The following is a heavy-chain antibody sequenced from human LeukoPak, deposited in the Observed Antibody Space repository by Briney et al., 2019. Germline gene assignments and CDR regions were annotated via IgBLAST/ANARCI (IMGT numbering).Heavy chain of an antibody. V-gene: IGHV3-33*01. J-gene: IGHJ4*02. CDR1: GFNFRAYW. CDR2: IWYDGSNE. Sequence: GGSLRLSCTTSGFNFRAYWMAWVRQAPGKGLEWVAVIWYDGSNEYYADSVKGRFTISRDNSKNTLYLQMNSLRAEDTAVYYCARDQTVAGPTLFDYWGQGTLVTVSS. D-gene: IGHD6-19*01. CDR3: ARDQTVAGPTLFDY.